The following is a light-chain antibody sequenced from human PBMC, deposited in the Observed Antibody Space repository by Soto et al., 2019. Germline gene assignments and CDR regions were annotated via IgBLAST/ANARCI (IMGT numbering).Light chain of an antibody. CDR3: CSYAGSSYV. CDR2: EGS. Sequence: ALAQPASVSGSPGQSITISCTGTSSDVGSYNLVSWYQQHPGKAPKLMIYEGSKRPSGVSNRFSGSKSGNTASLTISGLQAEDEADYYCCSYAGSSYVFGTGTKVTVL. V-gene: IGLV2-23*01. CDR1: SSDVGSYNL. J-gene: IGLJ1*01.